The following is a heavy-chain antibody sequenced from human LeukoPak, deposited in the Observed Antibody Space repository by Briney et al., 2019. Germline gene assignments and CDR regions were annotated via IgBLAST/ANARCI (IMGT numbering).Heavy chain of an antibody. CDR3: ARGFLEWSNLDY. Sequence: GGSLRLSCAASGFTFSSYAMHWVRQAPGKGLEWVAVISYDGSNKYYADSVKGRFTISRDNSKNTLYLQMNSLRAEDTAVYYCARGFLEWSNLDYWGQGTLVTASS. CDR1: GFTFSSYA. CDR2: ISYDGSNK. V-gene: IGHV3-30*04. J-gene: IGHJ4*02. D-gene: IGHD3-3*01.